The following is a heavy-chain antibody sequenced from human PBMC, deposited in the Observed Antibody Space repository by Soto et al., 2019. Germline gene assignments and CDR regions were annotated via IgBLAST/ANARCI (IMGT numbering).Heavy chain of an antibody. J-gene: IGHJ6*02. D-gene: IGHD3-3*01. Sequence: SLTCAVSGGSISSGGYSWSWIRQPPGKGLEWIGYIYHSGSTYYNPSLKSRVTISVDRSKNQFSLKLSSVTAADTAVYYCIAKRRFLEWSKGYYYGMDVWGQGTTVTVSS. CDR1: GGSISSGGYS. CDR3: IAKRRFLEWSKGYYYGMDV. V-gene: IGHV4-30-2*01. CDR2: IYHSGST.